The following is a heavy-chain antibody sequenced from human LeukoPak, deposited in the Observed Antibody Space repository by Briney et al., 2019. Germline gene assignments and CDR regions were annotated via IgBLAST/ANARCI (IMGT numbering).Heavy chain of an antibody. CDR1: GFTFSTYW. D-gene: IGHD3-22*01. CDR2: IKSDGGT. Sequence: GGSLRLSCAASGFTFSTYWMHWVRHAPGKGLLWVSRIKSDGGTNYSDSVKGRFTISRENAKKTVSLQMNSLRPEDTGVYYCARAPSEIGGYYPEYFRHWGQGTMVTVSS. CDR3: ARAPSEIGGYYPEYFRH. J-gene: IGHJ1*01. V-gene: IGHV3-74*01.